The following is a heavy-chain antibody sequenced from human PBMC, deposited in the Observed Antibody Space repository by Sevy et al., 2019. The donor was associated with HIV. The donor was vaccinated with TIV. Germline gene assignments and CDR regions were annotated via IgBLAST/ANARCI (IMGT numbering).Heavy chain of an antibody. J-gene: IGHJ5*02. CDR3: ARETDNSARWLDP. Sequence: RGYLRLSCAASGFTFNFHGMHWVRQAPGKGLERVAFIWHDGSNKYMAYSVKGRFTISRDNSKNTLFLQMNSLTVEDTAVYYCARETDNSARWLDPWGQGTLVHVSS. CDR1: GFTFNFHG. CDR2: IWHDGSNK. V-gene: IGHV3-30*02. D-gene: IGHD4-4*01.